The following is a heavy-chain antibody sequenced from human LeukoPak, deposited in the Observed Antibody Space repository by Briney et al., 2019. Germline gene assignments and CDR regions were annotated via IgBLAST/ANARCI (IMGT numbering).Heavy chain of an antibody. CDR2: ISSSGSTI. D-gene: IGHD3-10*01. CDR3: AREQGRGGVISK. CDR1: GFTVSSNY. V-gene: IGHV3-11*01. Sequence: GGSLRLSCAASGFTVSSNYMSWIRQAPGKGLEWVSYISSSGSTIYYADSVKGRFAISRDNAKNSLYLQMNSLRAEDTAVYYCAREQGRGGVISKWGQGTLVTVSS. J-gene: IGHJ4*02.